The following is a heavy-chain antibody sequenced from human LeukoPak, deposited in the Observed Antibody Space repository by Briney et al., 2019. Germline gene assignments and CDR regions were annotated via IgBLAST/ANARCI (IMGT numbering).Heavy chain of an antibody. J-gene: IGHJ5*02. CDR3: ARDRWFGEENNWFDP. CDR1: GGSISSYY. V-gene: IGHV4-4*07. CDR2: IYTSGST. Sequence: KPSETLSLTCTVSGGSISSYYWSWIRQPAGKGLEWIGRIYTSGSTNYNPSLKGRVTMSVDTSKNQFSLKLSSVTAADTAVYYCARDRWFGEENNWFDPWGQGTLVTVSS. D-gene: IGHD3-10*01.